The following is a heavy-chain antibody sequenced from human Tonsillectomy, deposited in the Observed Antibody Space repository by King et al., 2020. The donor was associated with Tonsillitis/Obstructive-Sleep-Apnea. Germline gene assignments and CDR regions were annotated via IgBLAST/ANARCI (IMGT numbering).Heavy chain of an antibody. V-gene: IGHV7-4-1*02. CDR1: GYTFNNYA. D-gene: IGHD3-16*01. CDR2: INTNTGKP. CDR3: SREFXXGFWGPDY. J-gene: IGHJ4*02. Sequence: QLVQSGSELKKPGASVKISCKASGYTFNNYAMMWVRQAPGQGXEWMGWINTNTGKPTYAQDFIGRFXFSXDTSVRXXXLXXSSLKAEDXAIYYCSREFXXGFWGPDYWGQXTXVTVXX.